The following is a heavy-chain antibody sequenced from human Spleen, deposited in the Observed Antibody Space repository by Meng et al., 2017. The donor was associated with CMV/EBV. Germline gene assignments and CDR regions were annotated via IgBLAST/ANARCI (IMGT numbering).Heavy chain of an antibody. CDR3: ARYCSSTSCYRAFDI. V-gene: IGHV4-59*01. Sequence: SETLSLTCTVSGGSISSYYWSWIRQPPGKGLEWIGYIYYRGSTNYNPSLKSRVTISVDTSKNQFSLKLSSVTAADTAVYYCARYCSSTSCYRAFDIWGQGTMVTVSS. D-gene: IGHD2-2*02. CDR2: IYYRGST. CDR1: GGSISSYY. J-gene: IGHJ3*02.